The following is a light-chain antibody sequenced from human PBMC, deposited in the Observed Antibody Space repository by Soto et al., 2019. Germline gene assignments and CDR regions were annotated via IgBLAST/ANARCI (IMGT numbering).Light chain of an antibody. CDR2: GPS. CDR3: QQYNFWPET. J-gene: IGKJ1*01. V-gene: IGKV3-15*01. CDR1: QSVSSD. Sequence: EIVMTQSRATWSVSPGERATLSCRASQSVSSDLAWYQQKPGQAPRLFIYGPSTRATGIPARFSGSGSGTEFTLTISSLQSEDFALYYCQQYNFWPETIGQGTKVDIK.